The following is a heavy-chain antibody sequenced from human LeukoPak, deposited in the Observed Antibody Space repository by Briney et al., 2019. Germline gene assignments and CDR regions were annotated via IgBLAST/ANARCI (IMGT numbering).Heavy chain of an antibody. CDR1: GGSISSYY. CDR3: ARAKGVSGYDPDFDY. CDR2: IYYSGST. J-gene: IGHJ4*02. V-gene: IGHV4-59*12. Sequence: SETLSLTCTVSGGSISSYYWSWIRQPPGKGLEWIGSIYYSGSTYYNPSLKSRVTISVDTSKNQFSLKLSSVTAADTAVYYCARAKGVSGYDPDFDYWGQGTLVTVSS. D-gene: IGHD5-12*01.